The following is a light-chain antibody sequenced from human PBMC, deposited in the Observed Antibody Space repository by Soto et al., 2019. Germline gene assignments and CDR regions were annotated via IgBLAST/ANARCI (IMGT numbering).Light chain of an antibody. V-gene: IGKV3-20*01. CDR3: QQYGSSSFT. CDR1: QSVSSSY. CDR2: GAS. Sequence: EIVLTQSPGTLSLSPGERATLSCRASQSVSSSYLAWYQQKPGQAPRLLIYGASSRATGIPDRFSGSGSGTDFTLNISGLEPEDFAVYYCQQYGSSSFTFGPGTKVDIK. J-gene: IGKJ3*01.